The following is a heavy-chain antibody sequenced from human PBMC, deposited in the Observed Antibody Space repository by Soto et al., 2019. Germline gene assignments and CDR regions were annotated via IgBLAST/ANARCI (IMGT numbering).Heavy chain of an antibody. Sequence: TSETLSLTCTVSGGSVSSGSYYWSWIRQPPGKGLEWIGYIYYSGSTNYNPSLKSRVTISVDTSKNQFSLKLSSVTAADTAVYYCAREGLLWFGELSYPHYYYYGMDVWGQGTTVTVSS. CDR2: IYYSGST. V-gene: IGHV4-61*01. CDR3: AREGLLWFGELSYPHYYYYGMDV. CDR1: GGSVSSGSYY. J-gene: IGHJ6*02. D-gene: IGHD3-10*01.